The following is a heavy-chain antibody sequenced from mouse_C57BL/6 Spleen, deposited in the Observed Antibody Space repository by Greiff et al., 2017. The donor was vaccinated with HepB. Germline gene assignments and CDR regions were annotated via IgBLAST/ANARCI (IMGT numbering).Heavy chain of an antibody. CDR3: ARDRTTTSGFAY. CDR1: GFTFSSYA. CDR2: ISDGGSYT. Sequence: EVMLVESGGGLVKPGGSLKLSCAASGFTFSSYAMSWVRQTPEKRLEWVATISDGGSYTYYPDNVKGRFTISRDNAKNNLYLQMSHLKSEDTAMYYCARDRTTTSGFAYWGQGTLVTVSA. V-gene: IGHV5-4*01. D-gene: IGHD1-1*01. J-gene: IGHJ3*01.